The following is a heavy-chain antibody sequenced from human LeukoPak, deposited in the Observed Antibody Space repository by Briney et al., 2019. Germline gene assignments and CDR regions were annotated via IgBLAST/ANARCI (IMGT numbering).Heavy chain of an antibody. V-gene: IGHV1-18*01. CDR1: GYTFTIYG. CDR3: ARDQVVGEINAEYFQH. Sequence: ASVKVSCKASGYTFTIYGISWVRQAPGQGLEWMGWISAYNGNTNYAQKLQGRVTMTTDTSTSTAYMELRSLRSDDTAVYYCARDQVVGEINAEYFQHWGQGTLVTVSS. J-gene: IGHJ1*01. CDR2: ISAYNGNT. D-gene: IGHD1-26*01.